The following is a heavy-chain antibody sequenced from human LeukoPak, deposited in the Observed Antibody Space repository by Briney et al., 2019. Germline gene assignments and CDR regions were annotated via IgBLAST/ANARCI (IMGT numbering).Heavy chain of an antibody. CDR3: ARTLVTTGFDY. Sequence: GGSLRLSCAASGFIVSANYMSWVRQAPGKGLEWVSLIYSGGTAYYADSVKGRFTISRDNSKNTVYLQMNSLRAEDTAIYYCARTLVTTGFDYWGQGTLVTVAS. CDR2: IYSGGTA. V-gene: IGHV3-53*01. CDR1: GFIVSANY. D-gene: IGHD4-11*01. J-gene: IGHJ4*02.